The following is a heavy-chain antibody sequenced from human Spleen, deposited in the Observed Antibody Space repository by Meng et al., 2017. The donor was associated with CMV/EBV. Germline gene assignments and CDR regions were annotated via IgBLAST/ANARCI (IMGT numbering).Heavy chain of an antibody. D-gene: IGHD3-16*01. Sequence: GESLKISCAASGFTFRDYHMTWVRQAPGKGLEWVSYISGSGATIYYADSVKGRFTISRDNSKNTLYLQMNSLRAEDTAVYYCAHPRGRGVYWGQGTLVTVSS. CDR1: GFTFRDYH. V-gene: IGHV3-11*04. CDR2: ISGSGATI. J-gene: IGHJ4*02. CDR3: AHPRGRGVY.